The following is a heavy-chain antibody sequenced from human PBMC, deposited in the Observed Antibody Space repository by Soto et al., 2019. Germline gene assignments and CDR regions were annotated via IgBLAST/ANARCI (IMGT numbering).Heavy chain of an antibody. D-gene: IGHD4-17*01. CDR1: GFTFSTFW. V-gene: IGHV3-7*05. CDR2: IRYDGSKR. J-gene: IGHJ4*02. CDR3: ARGHYGDGLG. Sequence: EVQLVESGGGLVQPGGSLRLSCAASGFTFSTFWLTWVRQPPGKGREWVANIRYDGSKRYHVDSVKGRFTISRDNAKNSLYLQMNSLRVEDTAMYYCARGHYGDGLGWGQGTLVTVSS.